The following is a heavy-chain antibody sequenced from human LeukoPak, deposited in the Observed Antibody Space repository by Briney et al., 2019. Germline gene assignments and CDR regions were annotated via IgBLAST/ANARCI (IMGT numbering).Heavy chain of an antibody. Sequence: SSVKVSCKASGGTFSSYAISWVRQAPGQGLEWMGRIIPIFGTANYAQKFQGRVTITTDESTSTAYMELSSLRSEDTAVYYCARDPRYSSSWYGFDPWGQGTLVAVSS. D-gene: IGHD6-13*01. CDR1: GGTFSSYA. CDR3: ARDPRYSSSWYGFDP. CDR2: IIPIFGTA. V-gene: IGHV1-69*05. J-gene: IGHJ5*02.